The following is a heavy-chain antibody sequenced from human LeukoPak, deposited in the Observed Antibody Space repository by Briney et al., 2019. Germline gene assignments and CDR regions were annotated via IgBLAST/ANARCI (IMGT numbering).Heavy chain of an antibody. V-gene: IGHV3-30*03. CDR3: ARDNRHYDSSVSFYL. Sequence: PGGSLRLSCTASGFTFSIYGMHWVRQAPGKGLEWVAAILNDGRHKDHAASVRGRFTVSRDNSKNTLYLQMNSLRPEDTAVYYCARDNRHYDSSVSFYLWGRGTLVTVSS. CDR1: GFTFSIYG. CDR2: ILNDGRHK. J-gene: IGHJ2*01. D-gene: IGHD3-22*01.